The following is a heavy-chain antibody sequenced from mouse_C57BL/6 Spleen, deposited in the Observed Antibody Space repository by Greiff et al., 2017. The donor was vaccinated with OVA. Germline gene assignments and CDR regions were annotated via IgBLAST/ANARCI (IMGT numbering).Heavy chain of an antibody. D-gene: IGHD1-1*01. Sequence: VKLMESGAELVKPGASVKMSCKASGYTFTSYWITWVKQRPGQGLEWIGDIYPGSGSTNYNEKFKSKATLTVDTSSSTAYMQLSSLTSEDSAVYYCARSGRPSNYYYWGQGTLVTVSA. CDR3: ARSGRPSNYYY. CDR2: IYPGSGST. CDR1: GYTFTSYW. J-gene: IGHJ3*01. V-gene: IGHV1-55*01.